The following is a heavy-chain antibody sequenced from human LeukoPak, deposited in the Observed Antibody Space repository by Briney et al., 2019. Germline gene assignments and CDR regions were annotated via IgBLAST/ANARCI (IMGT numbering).Heavy chain of an antibody. CDR2: IIPIFGTA. Sequence: ASVKVSCKASGGTFSSYAISWVRQAPGQGLEWMGGIIPIFGTANYAQKFQGRVTITADESTSTAYMELSSLRSEDTAVYYCAREEIAVAVHNQKNYYYYGMDVWGQGTTVTVSS. J-gene: IGHJ6*02. D-gene: IGHD6-19*01. CDR3: AREEIAVAVHNQKNYYYYGMDV. V-gene: IGHV1-69*13. CDR1: GGTFSSYA.